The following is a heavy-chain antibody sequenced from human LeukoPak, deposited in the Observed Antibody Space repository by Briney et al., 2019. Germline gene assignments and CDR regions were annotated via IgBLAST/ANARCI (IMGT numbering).Heavy chain of an antibody. D-gene: IGHD1-7*01. CDR1: GYTFTSYG. V-gene: IGHV1-18*01. Sequence: GASVKVSCKASGYTFTSYGISWVRQAPGQELEWMRWISAYNGNTNYAQKLQGRVTMTTDTSTSTAYMELRSLSSDDTAVYYCAGDRKLELKKAYNWFDPWGQGTLVTVSS. J-gene: IGHJ5*02. CDR2: ISAYNGNT. CDR3: AGDRKLELKKAYNWFDP.